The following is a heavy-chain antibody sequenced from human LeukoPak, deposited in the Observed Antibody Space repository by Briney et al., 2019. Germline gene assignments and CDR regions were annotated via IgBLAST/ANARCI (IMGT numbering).Heavy chain of an antibody. CDR3: ARETSSGYYQNDY. CDR1: GYTFTGYY. D-gene: IGHD3-22*01. J-gene: IGHJ4*02. CDR2: INPNSGGT. Sequence: ASVKVSCKASGYTFTGYYMHWVRQAPGQGLEWMGWINPNSGGTNYAQRFQGRVTMTRDTSISTAYMELSRLRSDDTAVYYCARETSSGYYQNDYWGQGTLVTVSS. V-gene: IGHV1-2*02.